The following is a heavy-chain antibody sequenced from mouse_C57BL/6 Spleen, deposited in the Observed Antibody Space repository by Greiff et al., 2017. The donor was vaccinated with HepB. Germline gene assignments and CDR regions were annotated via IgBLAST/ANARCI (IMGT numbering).Heavy chain of an antibody. J-gene: IGHJ3*01. CDR1: GFNIKDYY. CDR3: ARSAMITTAFAY. D-gene: IGHD2-4*01. CDR2: IDPEDGET. V-gene: IGHV14-2*01. Sequence: EVKLMESGAELVKPGASVKLSCTASGFNIKDYYMHWVKQRTEQGLEWIGRIDPEDGETKYAPKFQGKATITADTSSNTAYLQLSSLTSEDTAVYYCARSAMITTAFAYWGQGTLVTVSA.